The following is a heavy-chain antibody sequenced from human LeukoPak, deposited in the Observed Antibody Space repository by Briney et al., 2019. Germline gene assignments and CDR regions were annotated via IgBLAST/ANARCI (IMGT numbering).Heavy chain of an antibody. Sequence: GASVKVSCKASGYTFTGYYMHWVRQAPGQGLEWMGWINPNSGGTNYAQKFQGRVTMTRDTSISTAYMELSRLRSDDTAVYYCARGAQWLAQTTGADYFDYWGQGTLVTVSS. CDR3: ARGAQWLAQTTGADYFDY. V-gene: IGHV1-2*02. CDR1: GYTFTGYY. J-gene: IGHJ4*02. D-gene: IGHD6-19*01. CDR2: INPNSGGT.